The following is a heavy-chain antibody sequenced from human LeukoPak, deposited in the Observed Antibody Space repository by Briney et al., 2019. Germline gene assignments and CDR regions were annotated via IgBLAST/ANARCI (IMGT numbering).Heavy chain of an antibody. J-gene: IGHJ6*03. V-gene: IGHV3-74*01. CDR1: GFTFSSYW. CDR3: ARVGSVLLGYYMDV. Sequence: GGSLRLSCAASGFTFSSYWMHWVRQAPGKGLAWVSRINSDGSSTSYADSVKGRFTISRDNAKNTLYLQMNSLRAEDTAVYYCARVGSVLLGYYMDVWGKGCTVT. CDR2: INSDGSST. D-gene: IGHD1-26*01.